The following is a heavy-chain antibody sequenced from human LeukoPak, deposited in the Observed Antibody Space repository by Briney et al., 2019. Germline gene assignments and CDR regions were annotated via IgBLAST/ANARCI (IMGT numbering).Heavy chain of an antibody. J-gene: IGHJ3*02. CDR1: GFTFSSYG. V-gene: IGHV3-30*18. D-gene: IGHD3-22*01. CDR2: ISYDGSNK. Sequence: PGGSLRLSCAASGFTFSSYGMHWVRQAPGKGLEWVAVISYDGSNKYYADSVKGRFTISRDNSKNTLYLQMNSLRAEDTAVYYCAKPLGHYYDYHSIDIWGQGTVVTVSS. CDR3: AKPLGHYYDYHSIDI.